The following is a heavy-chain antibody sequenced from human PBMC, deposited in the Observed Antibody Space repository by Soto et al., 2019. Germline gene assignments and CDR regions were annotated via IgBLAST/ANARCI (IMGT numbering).Heavy chain of an antibody. CDR2: IYYSGST. Sequence: PSETPSPTCTVSGGSISSYYWSWIRQPPGKGLEWIGYIYYSGSTNYNPSLKSRVTISVDTSKNQFSLKLSSVTAADTAVYYCARDGGIAARPLYYYYGMDVYGEGTTVSVFS. J-gene: IGHJ6*04. V-gene: IGHV4-59*01. CDR3: ARDGGIAARPLYYYYGMDV. D-gene: IGHD6-6*01. CDR1: GGSISSYY.